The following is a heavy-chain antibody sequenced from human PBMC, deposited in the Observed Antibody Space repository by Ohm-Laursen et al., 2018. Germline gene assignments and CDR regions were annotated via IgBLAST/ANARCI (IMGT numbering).Heavy chain of an antibody. V-gene: IGHV3-66*01. D-gene: IGHD4-17*01. CDR3: ASRFGDYSAAFDY. J-gene: IGHJ4*02. CDR2: IYSGGST. Sequence: SLRLSCAASGFTFSSYAMNWVRQAPGKGLEWVSVIYSGGSTYYADSVKGRFTISRDNSQNTLYLQMNSLRAEDTAVYYCASRFGDYSAAFDYWGQGTLVTVSS. CDR1: GFTFSSYA.